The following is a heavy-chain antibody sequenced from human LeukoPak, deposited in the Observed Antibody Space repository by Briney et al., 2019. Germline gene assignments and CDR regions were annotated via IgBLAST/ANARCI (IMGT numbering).Heavy chain of an antibody. D-gene: IGHD5-12*01. CDR1: GGSISSTSFY. CDR3: ARQFHGSGYVDDL. Sequence: SETLSLTCSVSGGSISSTSFYWGWIRRPPGKGLEWIASIYYSGPTHYNPSLKSRVTMSVDTSKNQFSLKLSAVTAADTAVYYCARQFHGSGYVDDLWGQGTLVTVSS. CDR2: IYYSGPT. V-gene: IGHV4-39*01. J-gene: IGHJ5*02.